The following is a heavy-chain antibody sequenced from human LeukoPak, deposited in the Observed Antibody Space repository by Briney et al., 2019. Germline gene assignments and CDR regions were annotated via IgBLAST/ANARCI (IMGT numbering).Heavy chain of an antibody. D-gene: IGHD7-27*01. Sequence: ASVKVSCKASGYTFTGYYMHWVRQAPGQGLEWMGWINPNSGGTNYAQKFQGRVTMTRDMSTSTVYMELSSLRSEDTAVYYCARDPSDWGARIGPFDHWGQGTLVTVSS. J-gene: IGHJ5*02. CDR2: INPNSGGT. V-gene: IGHV1-2*02. CDR1: GYTFTGYY. CDR3: ARDPSDWGARIGPFDH.